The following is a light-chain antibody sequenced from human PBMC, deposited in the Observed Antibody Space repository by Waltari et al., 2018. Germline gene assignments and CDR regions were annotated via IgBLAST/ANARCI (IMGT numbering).Light chain of an antibody. CDR3: STRDDTLSGPRV. CDR2: RNY. V-gene: IGLV1-47*01. Sequence: QSVLTQPPSVSGTPGQRVTISCSGTTSNIGSNSVYWYQQLPGTTPKLLIYRNYQRPSRVLTRFYGSMSGTSAARAISGLQSEDEADYYCSTRDDTLSGPRVFGGGTRLTV. CDR1: TSNIGSNS. J-gene: IGLJ3*02.